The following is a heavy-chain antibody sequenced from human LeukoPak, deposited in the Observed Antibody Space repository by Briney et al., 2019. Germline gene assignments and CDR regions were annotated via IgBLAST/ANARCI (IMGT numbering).Heavy chain of an antibody. CDR1: GGTFSSYA. CDR2: IIPIFGTA. CDR3: ASSGYCSSTSCYRQYYFDY. V-gene: IGHV1-69*05. Sequence: GASVKVSCKASGGTFSSYAISWVRQAPGQGLEWMGGIIPIFGTANYAQKFQGRVTITTDESTSTAYMELSSLRSEDTAVYYCASSGYCSSTSCYRQYYFDYWGQGTLVTVSS. J-gene: IGHJ4*02. D-gene: IGHD2-2*01.